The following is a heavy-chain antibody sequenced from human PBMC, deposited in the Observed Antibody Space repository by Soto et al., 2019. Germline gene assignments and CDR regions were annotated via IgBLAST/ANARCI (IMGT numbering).Heavy chain of an antibody. Sequence: QVQLQESGPGLVKPSGTLSLTCAVSGGSISSSNWWSWVRQPPGKGLEWIGEIYHSGSSNYNPSLTRRVSISVDKSKNQFSLKLSSVTAADTAVYYCAREDNWNHVWFDPWGQGTLVTVSS. J-gene: IGHJ5*02. CDR2: IYHSGSS. CDR1: GGSISSSNW. V-gene: IGHV4-4*02. D-gene: IGHD1-20*01. CDR3: AREDNWNHVWFDP.